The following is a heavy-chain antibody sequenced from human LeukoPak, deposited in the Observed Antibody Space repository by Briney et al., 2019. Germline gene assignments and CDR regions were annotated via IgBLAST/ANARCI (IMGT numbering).Heavy chain of an antibody. CDR3: ASEYKYDSSGAHAFDI. Sequence: GASVKVSCKASGYTFTGHYIHWVRQAPGQGLEWMGWIHPNTGGTKYAQKFQGRVTMTRDTSSSTAYMELSSLRSADTAVYYCASEYKYDSSGAHAFDIWGQGTMVTVSS. D-gene: IGHD3-22*01. V-gene: IGHV1-2*02. CDR2: IHPNTGGT. CDR1: GYTFTGHY. J-gene: IGHJ3*02.